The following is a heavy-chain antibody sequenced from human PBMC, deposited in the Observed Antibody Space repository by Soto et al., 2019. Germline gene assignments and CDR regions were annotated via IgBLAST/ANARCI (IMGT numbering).Heavy chain of an antibody. CDR2: IYYSGST. CDR1: GGSISSYY. Sequence: SETLSLTCTVSGGSISSYYWSWIRQPPGKGLEWIGYIYYSGSTNYNPSLKSRVTISVDTSKNQFSLKLSSVTAADTAVYYCARDSPQYGSGSLGCWGQGTLVTVSS. V-gene: IGHV4-59*01. CDR3: ARDSPQYGSGSLGC. J-gene: IGHJ4*02. D-gene: IGHD3-10*01.